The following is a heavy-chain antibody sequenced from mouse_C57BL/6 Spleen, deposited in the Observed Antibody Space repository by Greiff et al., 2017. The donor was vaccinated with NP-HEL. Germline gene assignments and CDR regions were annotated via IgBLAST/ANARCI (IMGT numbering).Heavy chain of an antibody. CDR3: ARGGSYDGYSFVY. CDR2: IDPNSGVT. CDR1: GYTFTSYW. J-gene: IGHJ3*01. Sequence: VQLQQSGAELVKPGASVKLSCKASGYTFTSYWMHWVKQRPGRGLEWIGGIDPNSGVTKYNEKFKTKATLTVDKPSSTAYMQLSSRPSEDSAVYYCARGGSYDGYSFVYWGQGTLVTVSA. V-gene: IGHV1-72*01. D-gene: IGHD2-3*01.